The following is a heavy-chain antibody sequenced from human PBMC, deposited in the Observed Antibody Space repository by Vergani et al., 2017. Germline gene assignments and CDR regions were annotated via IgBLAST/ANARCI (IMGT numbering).Heavy chain of an antibody. CDR1: GFTFSNAW. CDR2: IKSKTDGGTT. J-gene: IGHJ6*03. CDR3: TTVDACRSGGSCYSSYYYYYYMDV. Sequence: EVQLVESGGGLVKPGGSLRLSCAASGFTFSNAWMNWVRQAPGKGLEWVGRIKSKTDGGTTDYAAPVKGRFTISRDDSKNTLYLQMNSLKTEDTAVYXCTTVDACRSGGSCYSSYYYYYYMDVWGKGTTVTVSS. V-gene: IGHV3-15*07. D-gene: IGHD2-15*01.